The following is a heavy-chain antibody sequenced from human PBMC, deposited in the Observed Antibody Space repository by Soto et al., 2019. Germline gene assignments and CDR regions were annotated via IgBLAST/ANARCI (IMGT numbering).Heavy chain of an antibody. J-gene: IGHJ6*02. CDR2: INSGGST. V-gene: IGHV3-66*01. Sequence: EVQLVESGGTLVQPGGSLRLSCAASGFDASVNYMTWVRQAPGKGLEWVSAINSGGSTFYADSVKGRFTISRDNSKNTLYLQMNSLRVEDTAMNYCVRENYYYGMDVWGQGTAVTVSS. CDR1: GFDASVNY. CDR3: VRENYYYGMDV.